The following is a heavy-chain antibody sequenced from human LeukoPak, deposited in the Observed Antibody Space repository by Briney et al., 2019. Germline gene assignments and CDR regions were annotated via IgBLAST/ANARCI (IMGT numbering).Heavy chain of an antibody. J-gene: IGHJ5*02. Sequence: GGSLRLSCAASGFTFSDAWMSWVRQAPGKGLEWVGRIKSKADGGTTDYPTPVKRRFTISRDDSKNTLYLQMSSLKTEDTAVYYCTTDHYPWGQGVLVTVSS. CDR1: GFTFSDAW. CDR3: TTDHYP. V-gene: IGHV3-15*01. CDR2: IKSKADGGTT. D-gene: IGHD3-10*01.